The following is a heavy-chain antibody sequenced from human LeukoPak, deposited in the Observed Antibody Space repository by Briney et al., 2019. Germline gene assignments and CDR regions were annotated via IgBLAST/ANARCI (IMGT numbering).Heavy chain of an antibody. D-gene: IGHD2-15*01. CDR1: GYTFTSD. CDR3: ARGWVNPDCSGGSCYTLDH. V-gene: IGHV1-8*01. Sequence: ASVKVSCKASGYTFTSDINWVRQAPGQGLEWMGWMNPKSGNADYARQFQRRGTMTGCTSANAAYMELSSLRSDDTAVYFCARGWVNPDCSGGSCYTLDHWGQGTLVAVSS. J-gene: IGHJ4*02. CDR2: MNPKSGNA.